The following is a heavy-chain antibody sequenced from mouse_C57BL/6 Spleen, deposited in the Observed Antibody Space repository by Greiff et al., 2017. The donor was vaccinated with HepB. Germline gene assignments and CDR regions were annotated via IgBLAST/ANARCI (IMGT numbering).Heavy chain of an antibody. CDR3: TAGWSLYAMDY. J-gene: IGHJ4*01. D-gene: IGHD2-3*01. V-gene: IGHV14-4*01. CDR2: IDPENGDT. CDR1: GFNVGVWG. Sequence: EGQRGEAGAGRGRGGAGGGGGGAGSGFNVGVWGREGVEERPEQGLEWIGWIDPENGDTEYASKFQGKATITADTSSNTAYLQLSSLTSEDTAVYYCTAGWSLYAMDYWGQGTSVTVSS.